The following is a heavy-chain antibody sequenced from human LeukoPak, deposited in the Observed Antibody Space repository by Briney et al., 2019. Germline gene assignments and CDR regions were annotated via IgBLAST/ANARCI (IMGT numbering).Heavy chain of an antibody. D-gene: IGHD6-13*01. V-gene: IGHV4-59*01. CDR2: IYYSGNT. J-gene: IGHJ2*01. CDR3: ARVYYSSSYDYWYFNL. CDR1: GGSINSYY. Sequence: KSSETLSLTCTVSGGSINSYYWSWIRQPPGKGLEWIGYIYYSGNTNYNPSLKSRLTISIDTSKNQFSLKLSSVTAADTAVYYCARVYYSSSYDYWYFNLWGRGTLVTVSS.